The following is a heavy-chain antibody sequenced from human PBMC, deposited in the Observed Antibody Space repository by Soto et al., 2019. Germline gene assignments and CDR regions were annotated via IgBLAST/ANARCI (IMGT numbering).Heavy chain of an antibody. CDR3: AKGGSGSYSNAFDI. J-gene: IGHJ3*02. CDR2: IYYSGST. V-gene: IGHV4-39*01. CDR1: GGSISSSSYY. Sequence: SETLSLTCTVSGGSISSSSYYWGWIRQPPGKGLEWIGSIYYSGSTYYNTSLKSRVTKSVDTSKKQFSLKLSSVTAADTAVYYCAKGGSGSYSNAFDIWGQGTMVTVSS. D-gene: IGHD3-10*01.